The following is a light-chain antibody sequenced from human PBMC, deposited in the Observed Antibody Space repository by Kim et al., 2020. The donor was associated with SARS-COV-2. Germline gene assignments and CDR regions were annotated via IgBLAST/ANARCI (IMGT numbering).Light chain of an antibody. V-gene: IGKV3-15*01. J-gene: IGKJ5*01. Sequence: EIVMTQSPATLSVSPGERATLSCRASQSVSSNLAWYQQKPGRAPRLLIYGASTRATGIPARFSGSGSGTEFTLTISSLQSEDFAVYYCQHYNNWPITFGQGTRLEIK. CDR1: QSVSSN. CDR2: GAS. CDR3: QHYNNWPIT.